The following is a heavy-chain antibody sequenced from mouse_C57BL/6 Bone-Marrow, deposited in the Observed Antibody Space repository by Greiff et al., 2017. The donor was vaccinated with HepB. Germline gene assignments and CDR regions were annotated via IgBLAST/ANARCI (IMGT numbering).Heavy chain of an antibody. CDR1: GYTFTSYG. Sequence: QVQLQQSGAELARPGASVKLSCKASGYTFTSYGISWVKQRTGQGLEWIGEIYPRNGNTYYNEKFKGKATLTADKSSSTAYMELRRLTSEDSAVYFCARGGHDGNAMDYWGQGTSVTVSS. CDR3: ARGGHDGNAMDY. CDR2: IYPRNGNT. D-gene: IGHD2-3*01. J-gene: IGHJ4*01. V-gene: IGHV1-81*01.